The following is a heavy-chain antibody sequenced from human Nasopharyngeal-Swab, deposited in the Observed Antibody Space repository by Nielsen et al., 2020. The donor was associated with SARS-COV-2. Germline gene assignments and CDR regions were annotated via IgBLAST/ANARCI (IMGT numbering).Heavy chain of an antibody. CDR2: ISGSGSST. Sequence: GGSLRLSCAASGFTFSSYAMSWVRQAPGKGLEWVSAISGSGSSTYYADSVKGRFTISRDNSKNTLYLQMNSLRAEDTAVYYCAKDGVYGSGSYSWFDPWGQGTLVTVSS. V-gene: IGHV3-23*01. CDR3: AKDGVYGSGSYSWFDP. CDR1: GFTFSSYA. J-gene: IGHJ5*02. D-gene: IGHD3-10*01.